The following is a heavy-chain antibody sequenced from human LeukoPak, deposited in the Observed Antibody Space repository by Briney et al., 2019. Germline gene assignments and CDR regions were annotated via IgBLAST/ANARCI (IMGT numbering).Heavy chain of an antibody. Sequence: PGGSLRLSCAASGFTFSSYAMSWVRQAPGKGLEGVSAISSSGTSAYYADSVKGRFTISRDNSKNTLYLQMNSLRAEDTAIYYCARSSIFYDSSGYYVGEKYYFDYWGQGTLVTVSS. CDR3: ARSSIFYDSSGYYVGEKYYFDY. D-gene: IGHD3-22*01. J-gene: IGHJ4*02. V-gene: IGHV3-23*01. CDR1: GFTFSSYA. CDR2: ISSSGTSA.